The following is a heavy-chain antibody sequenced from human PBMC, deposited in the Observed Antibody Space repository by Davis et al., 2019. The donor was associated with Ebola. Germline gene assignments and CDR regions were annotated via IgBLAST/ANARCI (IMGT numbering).Heavy chain of an antibody. Sequence: GESLKTSCAAPGFTFSSYAMHWVRQAPGKGLEWVSAIRGSGGSTYYADSVKGRFTISRDNSKNTLYLQMNSLRAEDTAVYYCAKGTTVSPLFDYWGQGTLVTVSS. CDR2: IRGSGGST. CDR3: AKGTTVSPLFDY. J-gene: IGHJ4*02. CDR1: GFTFSSYA. V-gene: IGHV3-23*01. D-gene: IGHD4-11*01.